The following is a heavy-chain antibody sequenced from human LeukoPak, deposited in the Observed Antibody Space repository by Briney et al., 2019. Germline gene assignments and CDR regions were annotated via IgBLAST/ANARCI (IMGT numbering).Heavy chain of an antibody. J-gene: IGHJ4*02. Sequence: GGSLRLSCAASGFTFSSYGMSWVRQAPGKGLVWVSRINSDGSSTSYADSVKGRFTISRDNAKNTLYLQMNSLRAEDTAVYYCARNIAAAGTGLQNYWGQGTLVTVSS. CDR1: GFTFSSYG. V-gene: IGHV3-74*01. D-gene: IGHD6-13*01. CDR3: ARNIAAAGTGLQNY. CDR2: INSDGSST.